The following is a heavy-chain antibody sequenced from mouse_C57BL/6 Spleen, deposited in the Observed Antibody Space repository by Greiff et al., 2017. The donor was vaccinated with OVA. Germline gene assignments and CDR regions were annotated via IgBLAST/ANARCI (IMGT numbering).Heavy chain of an antibody. CDR2: IRSKSNNYAT. J-gene: IGHJ4*01. CDR1: GFSFNTYA. V-gene: IGHV10-1*01. D-gene: IGHD2-2*01. CDR3: VREWLPYYYAMDY. Sequence: EVMLVESGGGLVQPKGSLKLSCAASGFSFNTYAMNWVRQAPGKGLEWVARIRSKSNNYATYYADSVKDRFTISRDDSESMLYLQMNNLKTEDTAMYYCVREWLPYYYAMDYWGQGTSVTVSS.